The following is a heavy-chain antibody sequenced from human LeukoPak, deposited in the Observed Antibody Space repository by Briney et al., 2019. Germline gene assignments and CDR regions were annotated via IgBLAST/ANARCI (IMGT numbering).Heavy chain of an antibody. V-gene: IGHV1-69*13. J-gene: IGHJ4*02. CDR2: IIPIFGTA. D-gene: IGHD2-2*01. CDR3: AAVVPAVMGYFDY. Sequence: SVKVSCKASGGTFSSYAISWVRQAPGQGLEWMGGIIPIFGTANYAQKFQGRVTITADESTSTAYMELSSLRSEDTAVYYCAAVVPAVMGYFDYWGQGTLVTVSS. CDR1: GGTFSSYA.